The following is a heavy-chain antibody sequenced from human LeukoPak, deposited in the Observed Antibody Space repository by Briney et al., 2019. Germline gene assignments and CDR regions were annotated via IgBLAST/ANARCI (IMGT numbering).Heavy chain of an antibody. V-gene: IGHV1-2*02. CDR1: GYTFTADC. CDR3: ARWAVAGSVYWFDP. J-gene: IGHJ5*02. CDR2: INPNTGGT. Sequence: ASVKVSCKASGYTFTADCLHWVRQAPGQGLEWMEWINPNTGGTNYAQKFQGRVTMTRDTSISTAYMELSSLRSDDTAVYYCARWAVAGSVYWFDPWGQGTLVTVSS. D-gene: IGHD6-19*01.